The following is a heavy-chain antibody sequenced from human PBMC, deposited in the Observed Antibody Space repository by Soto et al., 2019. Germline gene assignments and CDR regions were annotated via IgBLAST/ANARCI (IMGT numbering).Heavy chain of an antibody. D-gene: IGHD3-16*02. Sequence: SETLSLTCAVYGGSFSGYYWSWIRQPPGKGLEWIGEMNHSGSTNYNPSLKSRVMISSDTSKNQFSLSVSSVTAADTAVYYCARAPETPPIVRVVVPYFFDSWGQGTLVTVSS. V-gene: IGHV4-34*01. CDR3: ARAPETPPIVRVVVPYFFDS. CDR1: GGSFSGYY. CDR2: MNHSGST. J-gene: IGHJ4*02.